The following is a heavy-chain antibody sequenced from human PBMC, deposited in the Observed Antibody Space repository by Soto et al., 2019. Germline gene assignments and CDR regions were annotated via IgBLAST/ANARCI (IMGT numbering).Heavy chain of an antibody. J-gene: IGHJ1*01. D-gene: IGHD6-13*01. CDR3: AKDPGSSWYPFSEYFQH. V-gene: IGHV3-23*01. CDR2: IRGSGGST. CDR1: GFTFSSYA. Sequence: EVQLLESGGGLVQPGGSLRLSCAASGFTFSSYAMSWVRQAPGKGLEWVSAIRGSGGSTYYADSVKCRFTISRDNSKTTLYLQMNSMRTQDTAVDDCAKDPGSSWYPFSEYFQHWGQGTLVTVSS.